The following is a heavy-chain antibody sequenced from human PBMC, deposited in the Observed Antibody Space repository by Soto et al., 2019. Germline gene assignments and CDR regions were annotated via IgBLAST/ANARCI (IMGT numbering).Heavy chain of an antibody. J-gene: IGHJ4*02. CDR1: GGSITSSSYY. CDR2: IHNRGST. Sequence: QLQLQESGPGLVKPSETLSLTCAVSGGSITSSSYYWGWIRQAPGRGLKWIGTIHNRGSTYYNPSLESRVSISADTYKNQLSLNLRSVTAADTAVYYCASPAGADHTFDYWGQGILVTVSS. V-gene: IGHV4-39*01. CDR3: ASPAGADHTFDY.